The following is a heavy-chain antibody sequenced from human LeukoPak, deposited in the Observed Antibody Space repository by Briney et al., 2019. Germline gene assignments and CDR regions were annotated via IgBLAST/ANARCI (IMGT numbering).Heavy chain of an antibody. D-gene: IGHD3-16*01. V-gene: IGHV4-34*01. CDR2: INHSGST. CDR1: GGSFSGYY. Sequence: SETLSLTCAVYGGSFSGYYWSWIRQPPGKGLEWIGEINHSGSTNYNPSLKSRVTISVDTSKNQFSLKLSSVTAADTAVYYCASLRRSTFSLRPTNDAFDIWGQGTMVTVFS. CDR3: ASLRRSTFSLRPTNDAFDI. J-gene: IGHJ3*02.